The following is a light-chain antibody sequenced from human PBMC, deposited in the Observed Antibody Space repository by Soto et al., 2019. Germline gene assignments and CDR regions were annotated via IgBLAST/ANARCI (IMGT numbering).Light chain of an antibody. CDR1: QSISSW. V-gene: IGKV1-27*01. Sequence: DIQMTQSPSTLSASVGDRVTITCRASQSISSWLAWYQQKPGKAPKLLIYAASTLQSGVPSRFSGSGSGTDFTLTISSLQPEDVATYYCQKYNSALSWTFGQGTKVDI. CDR2: AAS. J-gene: IGKJ1*01. CDR3: QKYNSALSWT.